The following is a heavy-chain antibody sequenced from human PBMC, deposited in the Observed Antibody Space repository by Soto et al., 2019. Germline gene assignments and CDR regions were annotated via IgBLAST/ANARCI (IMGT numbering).Heavy chain of an antibody. V-gene: IGHV1-69*13. D-gene: IGHD2-15*01. CDR2: IIPIFGTA. CDR3: ASSPAGYCSGGSCHSVHY. J-gene: IGHJ4*02. Sequence: ASVKVSCKASGGTFSSYAISWVRQAPGQGLEWMGGIIPIFGTANYAQKFQGRVTITADESTSTAYMELSSLRSEDTAVYYCASSPAGYCSGGSCHSVHYWGQGTLVSVSS. CDR1: GGTFSSYA.